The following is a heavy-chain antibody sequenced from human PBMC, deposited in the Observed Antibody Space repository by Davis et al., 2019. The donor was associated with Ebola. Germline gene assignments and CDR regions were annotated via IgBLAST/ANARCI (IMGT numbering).Heavy chain of an antibody. CDR1: GGSISSYY. CDR2: IYYSGST. J-gene: IGHJ6*02. Sequence: SETLSLTCTVSGGSISSYYWSWIRQPPGKGLEWIGYIYYSGSTNYNPSLKSRVTISVDTSKNQFSLKLSSVTAADTAVYYCARGEGYCISTSCREYYYYGMDVWGQGTTVTVSS. CDR3: ARGEGYCISTSCREYYYYGMDV. D-gene: IGHD2-2*01. V-gene: IGHV4-59*08.